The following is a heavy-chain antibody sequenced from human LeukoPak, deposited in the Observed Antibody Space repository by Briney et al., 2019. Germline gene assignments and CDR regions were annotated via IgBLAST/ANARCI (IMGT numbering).Heavy chain of an antibody. J-gene: IGHJ6*02. CDR2: IYGGGDT. V-gene: IGHV3-53*01. D-gene: IGHD2-21*01. Sequence: GGSLRLSCAASGFTFSSNWMHWVRQAPGKGLEWVSTIYGGGDTYYEDSVKGRFTISRDNSRNTLHLQLNSLRVEDTAQYYCAREGPYYGMDVWGQGTTVTVS. CDR1: GFTFSSNW. CDR3: AREGPYYGMDV.